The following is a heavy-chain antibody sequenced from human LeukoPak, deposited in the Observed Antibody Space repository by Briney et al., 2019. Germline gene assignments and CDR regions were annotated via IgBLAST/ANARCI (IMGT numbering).Heavy chain of an antibody. Sequence: GESLKISCKGSGYSFTSYWIGWVRQMPGKGLEWMGIIYPGDPDTRYSPSFRGQVTISADKSISTAYLQWSSLKASDTAMYYCARWKTAMGFDYWGQGTLVTVSS. J-gene: IGHJ4*02. CDR2: IYPGDPDT. CDR1: GYSFTSYW. CDR3: ARWKTAMGFDY. D-gene: IGHD5-18*01. V-gene: IGHV5-51*01.